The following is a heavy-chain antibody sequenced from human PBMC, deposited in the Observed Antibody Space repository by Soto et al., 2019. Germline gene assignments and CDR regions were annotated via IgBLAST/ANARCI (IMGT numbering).Heavy chain of an antibody. CDR3: ARAFPLYDFWSGSARGFDP. CDR1: GGSISSGGYY. D-gene: IGHD3-3*01. J-gene: IGHJ5*02. CDR2: IYYSGST. Sequence: PSETLSLSCTVSGGSISSGGYYWSWIRQHPGKGLEWIGYIYYSGSTYYNPSLKSRVTISVDTSKNQFSLRLSSVTAADTAVYYCARAFPLYDFWSGSARGFDPWGQGTLVTVSS. V-gene: IGHV4-31*03.